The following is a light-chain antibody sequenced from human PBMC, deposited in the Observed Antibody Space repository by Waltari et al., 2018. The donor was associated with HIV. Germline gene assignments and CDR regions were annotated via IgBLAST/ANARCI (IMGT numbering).Light chain of an antibody. CDR1: QSIGTS. CDR3: QQSYSTPRT. CDR2: AAS. V-gene: IGKV1-39*01. J-gene: IGKJ1*01. Sequence: DIQMTQSPSSLSASVGDRVTITCRASQSIGTSLNWYQQRPGKAPELLIYAASGLQSGVPSRFSSNGSGTDFTLTVSSLQAEDFATYYCQQSYSTPRTFGQGTRVEIK.